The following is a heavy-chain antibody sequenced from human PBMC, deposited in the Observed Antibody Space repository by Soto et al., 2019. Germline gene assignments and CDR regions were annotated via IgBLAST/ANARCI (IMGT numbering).Heavy chain of an antibody. V-gene: IGHV3-64D*08. CDR3: VRDRGGGWAFDI. Sequence: GGSLRLSCSASGFIFSSFPMHWVRQAPGKGLEYVSSILGDGYVTHYADSVKGRFTISRDNSQNTLYLQMNSLRVDDAAVYYCVRDRGGGWAFDIRGQGTMVSVSS. J-gene: IGHJ3*02. CDR2: ILGDGYVT. D-gene: IGHD1-26*01. CDR1: GFIFSSFP.